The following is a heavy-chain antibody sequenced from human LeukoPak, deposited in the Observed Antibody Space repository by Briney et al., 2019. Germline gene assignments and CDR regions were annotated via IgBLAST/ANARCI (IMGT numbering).Heavy chain of an antibody. Sequence: SVKVSCKASGGTFDNYAISWVRQAPGQGLEWMGRITPILDITNYPQKFQGRLTITADKSSSTAYMELSGLRSDDTAVYYCASISGGRNWFDPWGQGTLVTVSS. D-gene: IGHD1-26*01. CDR3: ASISGGRNWFDP. CDR1: GGTFDNYA. V-gene: IGHV1-69*04. CDR2: ITPILDIT. J-gene: IGHJ5*02.